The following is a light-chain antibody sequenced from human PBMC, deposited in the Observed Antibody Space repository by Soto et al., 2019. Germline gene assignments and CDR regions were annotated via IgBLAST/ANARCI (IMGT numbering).Light chain of an antibody. CDR1: SSDVGGYNY. CDR3: SSYTSSSTPHV. CDR2: EVS. V-gene: IGLV2-14*01. J-gene: IGLJ1*01. Sequence: QSALTQPASVSGSPGQSITISCTGTSSDVGGYNYVSWYQQHPGKAPKRMIYEVSNRPSGVSNRFSGSKSGNTASLTISGLQAEDEADYYFSSYTSSSTPHVFGTGTKGTVL.